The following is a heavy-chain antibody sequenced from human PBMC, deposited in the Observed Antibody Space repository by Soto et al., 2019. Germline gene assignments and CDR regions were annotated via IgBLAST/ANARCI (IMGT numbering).Heavy chain of an antibody. J-gene: IGHJ4*02. CDR2: IDPSDSQT. CDR1: GYSFAGYW. D-gene: IGHD2-15*01. V-gene: IGHV5-10-1*01. Sequence: PGESLKISCKGSGYSFAGYWITWVRQKPGKGLEWMGRIDPSDSQTYYSPSFRGHVTISVTKSITTVFLQWSSLRASDTAMYYCTSRIYASDTRPNFQHSFDSRGQGSPGTVSS. CDR3: TSRIYASDTRPNFQHSFDS.